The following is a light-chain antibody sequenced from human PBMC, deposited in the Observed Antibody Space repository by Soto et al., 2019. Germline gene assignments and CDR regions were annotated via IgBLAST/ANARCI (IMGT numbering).Light chain of an antibody. J-gene: IGKJ5*01. V-gene: IGKV3-15*01. CDR1: HIVSSN. CDR3: QQYHNWPPIT. Sequence: EIVMTQSPATLSVSPRERATLSCRASHIVSSNLAWYQQKPGQAPRLLIYGASTRATGIPARFSGSGSGTEFTLTISSLQSEDFAVYYCQQYHNWPPITFGQGTRLEIK. CDR2: GAS.